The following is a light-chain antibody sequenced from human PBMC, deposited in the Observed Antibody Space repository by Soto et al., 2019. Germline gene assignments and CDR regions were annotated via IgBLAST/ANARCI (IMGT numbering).Light chain of an antibody. CDR1: QSIGYW. CDR3: QHYNSYSEA. V-gene: IGKV1-5*03. CDR2: KAS. J-gene: IGKJ1*01. Sequence: IQMTQSPSTLSASVGDRVSITCRASQSIGYWLAWYQQKPGKAPKLLIYKASTLKSGVPSRFSGSGSGTEFTLTISSLQPDDFATYYCQHYNSYSEAFGQGTKVDIK.